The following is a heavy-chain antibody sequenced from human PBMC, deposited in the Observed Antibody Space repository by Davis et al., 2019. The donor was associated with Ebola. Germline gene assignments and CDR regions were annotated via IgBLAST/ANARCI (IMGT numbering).Heavy chain of an antibody. CDR1: GGSISDYNYY. J-gene: IGHJ4*02. CDR3: ASRPASAIPDF. Sequence: MPSETLSLTCTVSGGSISDYNYYWGWIRQPPGKGLEWIGCVTKSGNAYYKPSLQSRVIISVDPSSDQFSLRMTSLTAADTALYFCASRPASAIPDFWGPGTLVTVSS. CDR2: VTKSGNA. D-gene: IGHD2-2*01. V-gene: IGHV4-39*01.